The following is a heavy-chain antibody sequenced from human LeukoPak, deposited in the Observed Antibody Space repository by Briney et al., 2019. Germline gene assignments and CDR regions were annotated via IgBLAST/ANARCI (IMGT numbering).Heavy chain of an antibody. CDR3: ARLCGAACYTPASDY. Sequence: ASVKVSCKASGYTFTDDYIHWVRQAPGQGLEWMGWINPNSGGTNYAQKFQGRVTMTRDTSINTAYIELSRLRSDDTAVYYCARLCGAACYTPASDYWGQGTLVTVSS. CDR2: INPNSGGT. CDR1: GYTFTDDY. D-gene: IGHD2-21*02. V-gene: IGHV1-2*02. J-gene: IGHJ4*02.